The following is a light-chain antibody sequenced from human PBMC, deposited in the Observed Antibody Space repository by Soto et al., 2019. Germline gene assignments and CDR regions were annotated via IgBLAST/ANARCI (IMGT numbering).Light chain of an antibody. CDR1: ASDVGGYNA. J-gene: IGLJ2*01. V-gene: IGLV2-14*01. CDR2: DVS. CDR3: SSYSGDSTLGVV. Sequence: QSALTQPASVSGSPGQSITISCTGTASDVGGYNAVSWYQQLPGKAPKLMIYDVSNRPSGVSSRFSGSKSGSTASLTISGLQAEDEADYYCSSYSGDSTLGVVFGGGTKLTVL.